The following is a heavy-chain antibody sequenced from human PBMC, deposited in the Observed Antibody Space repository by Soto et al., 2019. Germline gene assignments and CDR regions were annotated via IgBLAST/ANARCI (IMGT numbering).Heavy chain of an antibody. Sequence: SETLSLTCTVSGGSISSSSYYWGWIRQPPGQGLEWIGGSSSIGSTYYSPSLKRRITMSVNTSKNHFSLHLSSVTAADTAVYYCARDYYESSGFDYWGQGTLVTVSS. CDR1: GGSISSSSYY. D-gene: IGHD3-22*01. J-gene: IGHJ4*02. CDR3: ARDYYESSGFDY. V-gene: IGHV4-39*02. CDR2: SSSIGST.